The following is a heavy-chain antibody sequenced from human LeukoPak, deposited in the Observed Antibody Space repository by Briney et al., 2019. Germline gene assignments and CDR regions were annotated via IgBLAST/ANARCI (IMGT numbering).Heavy chain of an antibody. J-gene: IGHJ6*02. Sequence: SETLSLTCTVSGGSISSYYWTWIRQPPGKGLEWIDYISNSGSTNYNPSLKSRVTISVDTSKNQFSLKLSSVTAADTAVYYCARAMTTGGMDVWGQGTTVTVFS. D-gene: IGHD4-17*01. CDR3: ARAMTTGGMDV. CDR1: GGSISSYY. V-gene: IGHV4-59*01. CDR2: ISNSGST.